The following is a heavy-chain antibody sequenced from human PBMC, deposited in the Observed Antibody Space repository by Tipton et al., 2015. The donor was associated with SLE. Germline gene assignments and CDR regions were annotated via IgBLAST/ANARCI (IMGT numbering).Heavy chain of an antibody. CDR3: ARVQEDAILTGYFFDY. CDR1: GGSISSGGYY. V-gene: IGHV4-31*03. Sequence: TLSLTCTVSGGSISSGGYYWSWIRQHPGKGLVWIGYIYYSGSTYYNPSLKSRVTITVDTSKNQFSLKLSSVTAADTAVYYCARVQEDAILTGYFFDYWGQGTLVTVSS. CDR2: IYYSGST. D-gene: IGHD3-9*01. J-gene: IGHJ4*02.